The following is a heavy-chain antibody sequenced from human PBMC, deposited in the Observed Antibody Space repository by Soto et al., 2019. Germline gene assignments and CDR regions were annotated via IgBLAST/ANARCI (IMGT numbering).Heavy chain of an antibody. CDR3: ARDRNYAPLGYYYGMDV. V-gene: IGHV1-2*04. Sequence: QVQLVQSGAEVKKPGASVKVSCKASGYTFTGYYMHWVRQAPGQGLEWMGWINPNSGGTNYAQKFQGWVTMTRDTSTSTAYMELSRLRSDDTAVYYCARDRNYAPLGYYYGMDVWGQGTTVTVSS. CDR1: GYTFTGYY. J-gene: IGHJ6*02. D-gene: IGHD4-4*01. CDR2: INPNSGGT.